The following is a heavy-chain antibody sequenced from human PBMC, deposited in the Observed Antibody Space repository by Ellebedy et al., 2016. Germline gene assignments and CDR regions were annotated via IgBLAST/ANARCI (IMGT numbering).Heavy chain of an antibody. D-gene: IGHD2-21*02. J-gene: IGHJ2*01. CDR2: IYYSGST. V-gene: IGHV4-39*07. CDR1: GGSISSSSYY. CDR3: ARLLSGGGDFYWYFDL. Sequence: SETLSLTCTVSGGSISSSSYYWGWIRQPPGKGLEWIGSIYYSGSTNYNPSLKSRVTISLDTSQNQFSLKLSSVTAADTAVYYWARLLSGGGDFYWYFDLWGRGTLVTVSS.